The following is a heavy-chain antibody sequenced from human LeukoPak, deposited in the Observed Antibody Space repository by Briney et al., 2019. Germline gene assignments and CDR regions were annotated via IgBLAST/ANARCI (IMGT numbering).Heavy chain of an antibody. V-gene: IGHV3-11*04. CDR2: ISSSGSTI. CDR1: GFTFSDYY. D-gene: IGHD3-16*01. J-gene: IGHJ4*02. Sequence: KTGGSLRLSCAASGFTFSDYYMSWIRQAPGKGLEWVSYISSSGSTIYYADSVKGRFTISRDNAKNSLYLQMNSPRAEDTAVYYCARVFWVSGSPPYFDYWGQGTLVTVSS. CDR3: ARVFWVSGSPPYFDY.